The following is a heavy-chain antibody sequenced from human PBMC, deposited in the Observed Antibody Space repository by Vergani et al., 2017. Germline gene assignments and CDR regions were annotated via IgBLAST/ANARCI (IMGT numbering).Heavy chain of an antibody. V-gene: IGHV1-46*01. Sequence: QVQLVQSGAEVKKPGASVKVSCKASGYTFTSYYMHWVRQAPGQGLEWMGIINPSGGSTSYAQKFQGRVTMTRDTSISTAYMELSRLRSDDTAVYYCARGGLVVRYMDVWGKGTTVTVSS. CDR2: INPSGGST. J-gene: IGHJ6*03. CDR3: ARGGLVVRYMDV. D-gene: IGHD3-10*01. CDR1: GYTFTSYY.